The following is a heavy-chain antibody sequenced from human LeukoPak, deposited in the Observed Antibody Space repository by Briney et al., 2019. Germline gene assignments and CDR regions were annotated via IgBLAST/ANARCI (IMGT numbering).Heavy chain of an antibody. Sequence: GGSLRLSCAASGFTFSSYAMSWVRQAPGKGLEWVSAISGSGGSTYYADSVKGRFTISRDNAKNSLYLQMNSLRAEDTAVYYCARDETPTNGYDSYDFWGQGTLVTVST. V-gene: IGHV3-23*01. CDR3: ARDETPTNGYDSYDF. D-gene: IGHD5-12*01. CDR1: GFTFSSYA. J-gene: IGHJ4*02. CDR2: ISGSGGST.